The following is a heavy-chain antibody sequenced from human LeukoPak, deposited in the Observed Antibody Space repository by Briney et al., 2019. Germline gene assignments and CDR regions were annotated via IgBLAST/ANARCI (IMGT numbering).Heavy chain of an antibody. V-gene: IGHV4-59*01. CDR1: GGSISSYY. CDR2: IYYSGST. Sequence: SETLSLTCTVSGGSISSYYWSWIRQLPGKGLEWIGYIYYSGSTNYNPSLKSRVTISVDTSKNQFSLKLSSVTAADTAVYYCARASFITVTTLGWFDPWGQGTLVTVSS. CDR3: ARASFITVTTLGWFDP. J-gene: IGHJ5*02. D-gene: IGHD4-17*01.